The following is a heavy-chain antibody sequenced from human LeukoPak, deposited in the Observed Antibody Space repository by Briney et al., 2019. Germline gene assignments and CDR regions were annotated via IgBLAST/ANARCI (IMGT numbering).Heavy chain of an antibody. Sequence: KASETLSLTCTVSADSISNYYWTWLRQPPGKGLEWIGYIYNSGSTNYNTPLKSRVTISMDTSKNQFSLKLSSVTAADTAVYYCAAEFSNEQWLDWDYWGQGTLVTVSS. CDR3: AAEFSNEQWLDWDY. CDR2: IYNSGST. J-gene: IGHJ4*02. D-gene: IGHD6-19*01. V-gene: IGHV4-59*01. CDR1: ADSISNYY.